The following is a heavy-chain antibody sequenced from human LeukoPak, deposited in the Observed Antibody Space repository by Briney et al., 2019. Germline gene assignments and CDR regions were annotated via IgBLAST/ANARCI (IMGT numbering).Heavy chain of an antibody. V-gene: IGHV3-23*01. CDR2: VTGNGDTT. CDR3: ARNAADCTTSACYDS. Sequence: GGSLRLSCAASGFTFRNYAMTWVRQAPGKGLDWVSVVTGNGDTTYYADSLKDRFTISRDNSRNTLYLQMNSLRAEDTAVYHCARNAADCTTSACYDSWGQGTLVTVSS. CDR1: GFTFRNYA. D-gene: IGHD2-8*01. J-gene: IGHJ4*02.